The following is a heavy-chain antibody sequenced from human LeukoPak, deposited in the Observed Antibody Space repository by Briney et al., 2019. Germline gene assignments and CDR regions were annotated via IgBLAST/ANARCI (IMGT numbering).Heavy chain of an antibody. CDR2: ISSSGRDT. D-gene: IGHD2-15*01. J-gene: IGHJ4*02. CDR3: AKIPPGYCSAGSCYLDY. CDR1: GLTFGDYA. Sequence: GGSLRLSCAASGLTFGDYAMSWVRQAPGKGLEWVSTISSSGRDTYYADSAKGRFTISRDSSKNTLYLQMNSLRAEDTVVFYCAKIPPGYCSAGSCYLDYWGQGTLVTVSS. V-gene: IGHV3-23*01.